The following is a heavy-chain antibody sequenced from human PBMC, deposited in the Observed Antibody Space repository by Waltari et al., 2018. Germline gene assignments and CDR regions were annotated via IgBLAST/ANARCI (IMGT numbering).Heavy chain of an antibody. Sequence: QVQLVQSGAEVKKPGASVRVSCKASGYIFTNFYMHWVRQAPGRGLEWMGCVTPKGGTTACAQKLQDGVTLTSDTSTSTVYMELSSLRSEDTAVYYCARAGSSLIWGVAEWGQGTLVTVSS. D-gene: IGHD2-2*01. J-gene: IGHJ4*02. V-gene: IGHV1-46*04. CDR1: GYIFTNFY. CDR2: VTPKGGTT. CDR3: ARAGSSLIWGVAE.